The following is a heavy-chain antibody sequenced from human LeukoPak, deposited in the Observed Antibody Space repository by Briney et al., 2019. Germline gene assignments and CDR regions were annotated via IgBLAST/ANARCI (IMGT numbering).Heavy chain of an antibody. Sequence: GGSLRLSCAASGFTFSNAWMSWVRQAPGKWLEWVGRIKSKTDGGTTEYAAPVKCRFTISTDDTKNTLHLEMNSLKTEDTAVYCCTKDLTGKWELWGYWGQGTLVTVS. CDR3: TKDLTGKWELWGY. J-gene: IGHJ4*02. V-gene: IGHV3-15*01. CDR1: GFTFSNAW. CDR2: IKSKTDGGTT. D-gene: IGHD1-26*01.